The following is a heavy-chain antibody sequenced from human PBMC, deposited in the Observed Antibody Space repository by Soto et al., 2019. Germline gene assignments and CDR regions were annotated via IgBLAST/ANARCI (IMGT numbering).Heavy chain of an antibody. D-gene: IGHD5-18*01. J-gene: IGHJ6*02. CDR3: ARTTGDVDTAGAGYYGMDV. CDR1: GGTFSSYA. Sequence: QVQLVQSGAEVKKPGSSVKVSCKASGGTFSSYAISWVRPAPGQGLEWMGGIIPIFGTANYAQKFQGRVTITADKSTSTANMELSSLRSEDTAVYYCARTTGDVDTAGAGYYGMDVWGQGTTVTVSS. V-gene: IGHV1-69*06. CDR2: IIPIFGTA.